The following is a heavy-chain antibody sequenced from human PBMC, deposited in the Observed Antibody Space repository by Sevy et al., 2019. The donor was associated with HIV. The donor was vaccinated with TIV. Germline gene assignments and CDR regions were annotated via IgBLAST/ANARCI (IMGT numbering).Heavy chain of an antibody. J-gene: IGHJ6*02. D-gene: IGHD4-17*01. V-gene: IGHV1-2*02. CDR1: RYTFTDYY. CDR2: INPNNGGT. CDR3: ARLTTMPTSDDYGMDV. Sequence: ASVKVSCKAARYTFTDYYVHWVRQGPGQGLEWMGWINPNNGGTKYAQRFQARVTMTRDTSINTAYMELGSLTSDDTAVYYCARLTTMPTSDDYGMDVWGQGTTVTVSS.